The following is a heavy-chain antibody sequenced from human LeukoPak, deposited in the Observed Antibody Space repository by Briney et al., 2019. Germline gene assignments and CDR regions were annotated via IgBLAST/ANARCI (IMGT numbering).Heavy chain of an antibody. CDR1: GYTFTAYY. D-gene: IGHD3-10*01. CDR2: LNPDTGST. J-gene: IGHJ5*02. CDR3: ARESFSGSGGLNWFAP. V-gene: IGHV1-2*02. Sequence: ASVKVSCKASGYTFTAYYMHWVRQAPGQGLEWMGGLNPDTGSTNYAQKFQARVIMTRGTSINTAYMELRRLRYDDTAMYFCARESFSGSGGLNWFAPWGQGTLVTVSA.